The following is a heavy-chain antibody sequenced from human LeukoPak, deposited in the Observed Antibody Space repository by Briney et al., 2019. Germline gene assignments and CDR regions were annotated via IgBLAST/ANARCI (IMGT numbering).Heavy chain of an antibody. D-gene: IGHD3-10*01. J-gene: IGHJ4*02. CDR1: GFTVSSNS. CDR2: IYSGST. Sequence: PGGSLRLSCTVSGFTVSSNSMSWVRQAPGKGLEWVSFIYSGSTHYSDSVKGRFTISRDNSKNTLYLQMNSLRAEDTAVYFCARGGVDYYGSGTYYLMYYFDYWGQGALVTVSS. CDR3: ARGGVDYYGSGTYYLMYYFDY. V-gene: IGHV3-53*01.